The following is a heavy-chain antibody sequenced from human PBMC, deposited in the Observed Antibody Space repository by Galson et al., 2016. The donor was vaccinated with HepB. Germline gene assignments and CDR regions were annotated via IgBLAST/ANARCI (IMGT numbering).Heavy chain of an antibody. CDR2: IYWDDDN. Sequence: PALVKPTQTLTLTCTFSGFSLTTSGVSVGWIRQPPGKALEWLALIYWDDDNRYSPSLNTRLTITKDTSKNQVVLTMTNMDPVDTGTYYCVYNSPRQQLAPHNYQYCYMDVWGKATTVTVSS. J-gene: IGHJ6*03. V-gene: IGHV2-5*04. CDR1: GFSLTTSGVS. CDR3: VYNSPRQQLAPHNYQYCYMDV. D-gene: IGHD6-13*01.